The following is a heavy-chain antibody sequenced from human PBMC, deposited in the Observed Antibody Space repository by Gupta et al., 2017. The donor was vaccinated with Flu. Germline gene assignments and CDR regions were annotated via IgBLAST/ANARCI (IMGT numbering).Heavy chain of an antibody. V-gene: IGHV4-39*01. Sequence: QLQLQESGPGLVKPSETLSLTCTVSGGSISSSSYYWGWIRQPPGKGLEWIGSIYYSGSTYYNPSLKSRVTISVDTSKNQFSLKLSSVTAADTAVYYCARRTSYSYGLDFDYWGQGTLVTVSS. D-gene: IGHD5-18*01. CDR3: ARRTSYSYGLDFDY. CDR1: GGSISSSSYY. J-gene: IGHJ4*02. CDR2: IYYSGST.